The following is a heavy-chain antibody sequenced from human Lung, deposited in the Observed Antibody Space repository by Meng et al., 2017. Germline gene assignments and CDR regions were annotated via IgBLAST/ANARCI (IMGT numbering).Heavy chain of an antibody. CDR3: ARERHSTIIRGVIDF. CDR1: GGSISGSY. CDR2: INHGGST. V-gene: IGHV4-34*01. J-gene: IGHJ4*02. Sequence: QVHLQEGGAGRWRPSENLALTCAVYGGSISGSYWSWIRQSPAKGREWIGKINHGGSTNYNPSLESRVTISVDTPKNQFTLRLTSMTVADTAVYYCARERHSTIIRGVIDFWGQGALVTVSS. D-gene: IGHD3-10*01.